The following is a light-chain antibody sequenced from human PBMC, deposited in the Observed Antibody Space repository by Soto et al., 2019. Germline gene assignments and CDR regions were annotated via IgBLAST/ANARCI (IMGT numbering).Light chain of an antibody. CDR3: QQYNRQPWT. J-gene: IGKJ1*01. CDR1: QTFNGW. V-gene: IGKV1-5*03. Sequence: DIQMTQSPSTLSASVGDRVTITCRASQTFNGWLAWYPQKAGQAPHILIYKASILGSGVPSRVSGSGAGTECTRTISSLQPDDVAIDDCQQYNRQPWTFGQGTKVDNK. CDR2: KAS.